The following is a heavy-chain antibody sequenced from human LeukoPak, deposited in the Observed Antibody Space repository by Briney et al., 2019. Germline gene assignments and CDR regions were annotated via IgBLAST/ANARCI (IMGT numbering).Heavy chain of an antibody. V-gene: IGHV3-23*01. J-gene: IGHJ4*02. CDR3: AKVTSGYDTRDY. Sequence: GGSLRLSCAASGFTFSSYAMSWVRQAPGKGLEWVSAIGGSGGSTYYTDSVKGRFTISRDNSKNTLYLQMNSLRAEDTAVYYCAKVTSGYDTRDYWGQGNLVTVSS. CDR2: IGGSGGST. CDR1: GFTFSSYA. D-gene: IGHD5-12*01.